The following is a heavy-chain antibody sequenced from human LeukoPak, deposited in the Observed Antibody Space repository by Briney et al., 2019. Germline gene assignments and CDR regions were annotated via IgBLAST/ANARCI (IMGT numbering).Heavy chain of an antibody. J-gene: IGHJ4*02. CDR3: ARDHGSAYYRAPRH. CDR2: INPSGGST. V-gene: IGHV1-46*01. D-gene: IGHD6-25*01. Sequence: ASVTVSCKASGYIFTNYYMHWVQQAPGQGLEWMGTINPSGGSTTYAQKFQGRVTMTRDTSTSTVYMELSSLRSEDTAVYYCARDHGSAYYRAPRHWGQGTLVTVSS. CDR1: GYIFTNYY.